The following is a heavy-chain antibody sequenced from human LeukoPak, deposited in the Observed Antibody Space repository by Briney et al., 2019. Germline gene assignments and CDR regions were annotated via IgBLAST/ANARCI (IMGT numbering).Heavy chain of an antibody. D-gene: IGHD3-10*01. CDR2: IYYSGTT. V-gene: IGHV4-59*01. J-gene: IGHJ4*02. CDR3: ARTGGSVFDY. CDR1: GGSISNYY. Sequence: ASETLSLSCTVSGGSISNYYWSWIRQPPGKGLDWIGYIYYSGTTNYNPSLKSRVTISVDTSKNQFSLKLTSVTAADTAVYYCARTGGSVFDYWGQGTLVTVSS.